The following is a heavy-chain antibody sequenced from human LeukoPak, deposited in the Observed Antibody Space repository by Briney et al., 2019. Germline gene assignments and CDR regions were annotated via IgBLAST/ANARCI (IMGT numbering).Heavy chain of an antibody. V-gene: IGHV4-4*07. Sequence: SETLSLTCTVSGGSISSYSWGWIRQPAGKGLEWIGRIYTSGSTKYNPSLTSRVTVSVDTSKNQFSLKLRSVTAADTAVYYCARAVHCSGGSCYFDYWGQGTLVTVSS. CDR1: GGSISSYS. D-gene: IGHD2-15*01. CDR3: ARAVHCSGGSCYFDY. J-gene: IGHJ4*02. CDR2: IYTSGST.